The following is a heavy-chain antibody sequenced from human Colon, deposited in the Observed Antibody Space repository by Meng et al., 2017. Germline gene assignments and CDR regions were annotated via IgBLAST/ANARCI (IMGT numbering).Heavy chain of an antibody. D-gene: IGHD3-16*01. Sequence: QRHSREPDPGRVALSGTSSLICAVSGASVISPDHQWGWVRQPPGKGLEWIGYARIDYANTNYNPSLKSRVNVSLDTSKNQFSLNVRSVTAADTAVYYCARDYWGSLDFWGQGILVTVSS. CDR3: ARDYWGSLDF. V-gene: IGHV4-61*08. J-gene: IGHJ4*02. CDR1: GASVISPDHQ. CDR2: ARIDYANT.